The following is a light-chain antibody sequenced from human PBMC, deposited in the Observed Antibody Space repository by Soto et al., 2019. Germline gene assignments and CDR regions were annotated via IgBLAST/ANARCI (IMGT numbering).Light chain of an antibody. CDR1: QGVSSND. V-gene: IGKV3-20*01. CDR3: QQYGSSPLT. J-gene: IGKJ4*01. Sequence: EIVLTQSPGTLSLSPGERATLFCRASQGVSSNDLAWYQQKLGRAPRLLIYGASSRATGIPDRFSGSGSGADSTLTISRLEPEDFAVYYCQQYGSSPLTFGGGTKVEIK. CDR2: GAS.